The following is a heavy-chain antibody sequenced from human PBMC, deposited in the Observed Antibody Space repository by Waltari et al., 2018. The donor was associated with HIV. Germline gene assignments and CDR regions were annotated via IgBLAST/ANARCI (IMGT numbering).Heavy chain of an antibody. Sequence: QVQLQESGPGLVKPSQTLSLTCSVSGGSISSGSSFWRWIRQLAGKGLEGIGRMYTSGSTNYNPSLKSRVTISGDTSKNQLSLKLRSVTAADTAVYYCARERVTTFGVVIVYEGFDIWGQGTKVIVSS. CDR1: GGSISSGSSF. V-gene: IGHV4-61*02. CDR3: ARERVTTFGVVIVYEGFDI. CDR2: MYTSGST. D-gene: IGHD3-3*01. J-gene: IGHJ3*02.